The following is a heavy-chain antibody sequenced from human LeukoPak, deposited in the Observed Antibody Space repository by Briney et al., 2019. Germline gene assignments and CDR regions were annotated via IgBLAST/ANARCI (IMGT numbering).Heavy chain of an antibody. D-gene: IGHD6-6*01. V-gene: IGHV1-2*02. J-gene: IGHJ4*02. CDR3: ARDIEYSSSFDY. CDR2: INPNSGGT. CDR1: GYTSTGYY. Sequence: ASVKVSCKASGYTSTGYYMHWVRQAPGQGLEWMGWINPNSGGTNYAQKFQGRVTMTRDTPISTAYMELSRLRSDDTAVYYCARDIEYSSSFDYWGQGTLVTVSS.